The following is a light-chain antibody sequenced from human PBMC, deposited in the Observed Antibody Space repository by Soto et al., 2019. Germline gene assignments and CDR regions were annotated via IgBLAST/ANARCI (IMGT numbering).Light chain of an antibody. CDR2: GAS. V-gene: IGKV3-15*01. J-gene: IGKJ1*01. CDR3: QQYDTWPRT. CDR1: QSVSTN. Sequence: EIVMAQSPASLSVPPGERATLSCRASQSVSTNFAWYLQKPGQAPRLLIYGASTRAPAVPARFTASGSGTEFTLSISSLQSDDFGVYYCQQYDTWPRTFGQGTKVEIK.